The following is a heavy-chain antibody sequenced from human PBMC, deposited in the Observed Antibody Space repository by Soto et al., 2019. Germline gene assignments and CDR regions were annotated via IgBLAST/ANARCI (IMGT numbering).Heavy chain of an antibody. CDR1: GGSISSYY. CDR2: IYYSGST. CDR3: ARFHSGYAGNWFDP. D-gene: IGHD5-12*01. V-gene: IGHV4-59*08. J-gene: IGHJ5*02. Sequence: PSETLSLTCTVSGGSISSYYWSWIRQPPGKGLEWIGYIYYSGSTNYNPSLKSRVTISVDTSKNQFSLKLSSVTAADTAVYYCARFHSGYAGNWFDPWGQGTLVTVSS.